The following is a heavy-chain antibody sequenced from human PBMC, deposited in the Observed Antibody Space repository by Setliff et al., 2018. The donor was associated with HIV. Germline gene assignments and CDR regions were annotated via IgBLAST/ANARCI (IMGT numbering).Heavy chain of an antibody. V-gene: IGHV1-69*13. CDR1: GGTFSSYG. D-gene: IGHD6-13*01. Sequence: SVKVSCKASGGTFSSYGITWVRQAPGQGLEWMGGSTPILDTTNYAQKFQGRVTFTADESTSTAYMELSSLSSEDTAVYYCARDQTGVAAAAFGGGSAWSDEGFDIWGQGTMVTVSS. J-gene: IGHJ3*02. CDR3: ARDQTGVAAAAFGGGSAWSDEGFDI. CDR2: STPILDTT.